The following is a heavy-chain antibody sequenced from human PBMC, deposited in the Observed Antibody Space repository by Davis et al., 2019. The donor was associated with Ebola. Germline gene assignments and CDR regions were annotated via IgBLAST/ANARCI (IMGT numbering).Heavy chain of an antibody. CDR2: ISYDGSNK. Sequence: PGGSLRLSCAASGFTFSSYCMHWVRQAPGKGLESVAVISYDGSNKYYADSVKGRLTISRDNSKNTLYLQMNSLRAEDTAVYYCAKDFPLPLGDGYNLHYYYGMDVWGQGTTVTVSS. J-gene: IGHJ6*02. D-gene: IGHD5-24*01. CDR3: AKDFPLPLGDGYNLHYYYGMDV. CDR1: GFTFSSYC. V-gene: IGHV3-30*18.